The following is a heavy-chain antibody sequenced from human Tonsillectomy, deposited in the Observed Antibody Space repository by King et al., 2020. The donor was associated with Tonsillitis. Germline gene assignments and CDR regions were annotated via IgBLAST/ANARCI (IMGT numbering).Heavy chain of an antibody. D-gene: IGHD3-22*01. J-gene: IGHJ3*02. CDR3: ARGRHITMIGDAFDI. CDR2: ISSSSSYI. V-gene: IGHV3-21*01. CDR1: GFTFSSYS. Sequence: VQLVESGGGLVKPGGSLRLSCAASGFTFSSYSMNWVRQAPGKGLEWVSSISSSSSYIYYADSVKGRFTISRDNAKNSLYLQMNSLRAEDTAVYYCARGRHITMIGDAFDIWGQGTMVTVSS.